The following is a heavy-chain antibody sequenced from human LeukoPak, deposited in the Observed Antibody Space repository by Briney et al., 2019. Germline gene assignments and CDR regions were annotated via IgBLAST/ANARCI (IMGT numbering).Heavy chain of an antibody. D-gene: IGHD6-13*01. V-gene: IGHV3-33*01. CDR2: IWYDGSNK. Sequence: GSLRLSCAASGFTFSSYGMHWVRQAPGKGLEWVGVIWYDGSNKYYADSVKGRFTISRDNSKNTLYLQMNSLRAEDTAVYYCARDWYSSSWYYFDYWGQGTLVTVSS. CDR1: GFTFSSYG. J-gene: IGHJ4*02. CDR3: ARDWYSSSWYYFDY.